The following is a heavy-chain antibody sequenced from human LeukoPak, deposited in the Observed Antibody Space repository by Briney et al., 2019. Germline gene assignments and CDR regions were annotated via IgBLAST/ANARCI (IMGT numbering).Heavy chain of an antibody. CDR2: ISPGGPT. J-gene: IGHJ4*02. Sequence: GGSLRLSCAGSGFPFSSHGMNWVRQAPGKGLEWVSGISPGGPTYYADSVKGQCTISRDDSKNTLYLQMINLRAEDTAVYYCAKDGAWLRFDDWGQGILVTVSS. CDR3: AKDGAWLRFDD. V-gene: IGHV3-23*01. D-gene: IGHD5-12*01. CDR1: GFPFSSHG.